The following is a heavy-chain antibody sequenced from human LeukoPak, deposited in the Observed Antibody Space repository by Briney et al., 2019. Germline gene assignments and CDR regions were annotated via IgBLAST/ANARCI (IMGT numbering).Heavy chain of an antibody. CDR3: ARVDWSGYSSGLDY. D-gene: IGHD3-3*01. CDR1: GFTFSSYW. J-gene: IGHJ4*02. V-gene: IGHV3-7*01. Sequence: GGSLRLSCAASGFTFSSYWMSWVRQAPGKGVEGVANIKQDGSEKLYLDSVRGGFTISRDNVKNSLYLQMNSLRAEDTAVYYCARVDWSGYSSGLDYWGQGTLVTVSS. CDR2: IKQDGSEK.